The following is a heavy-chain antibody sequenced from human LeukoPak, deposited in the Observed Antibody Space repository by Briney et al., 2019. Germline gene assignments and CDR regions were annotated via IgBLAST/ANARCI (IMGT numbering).Heavy chain of an antibody. J-gene: IGHJ4*02. Sequence: ASVKVSCKASGGTFSSYAISWVRQAPGQGLEWMGGIIPIFGTANYAQKFQGRVTITADESTSTAYMELSSLRSEDTAVCYCAKDRISSGWYYFDYWGQGTLVTVSS. CDR1: GGTFSSYA. V-gene: IGHV1-69*13. CDR3: AKDRISSGWYYFDY. D-gene: IGHD6-19*01. CDR2: IIPIFGTA.